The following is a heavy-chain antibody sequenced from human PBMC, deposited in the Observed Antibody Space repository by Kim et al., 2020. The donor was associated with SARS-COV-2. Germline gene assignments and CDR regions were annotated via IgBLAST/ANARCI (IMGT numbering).Heavy chain of an antibody. D-gene: IGHD5-12*01. CDR3: ARDGYNFYYYYYGMDV. CDR2: IITIFGTA. V-gene: IGHV1-69*13. J-gene: IGHJ6*02. Sequence: ASVKVSCKASGGTFSSYAISWVRQAPGQGLEWMGGIITIFGTANYAQKFQGRVTITADESTSTAYMELSSLRSEDTAVYYCARDGYNFYYYYYGMDVWGQGTTVTVSS. CDR1: GGTFSSYA.